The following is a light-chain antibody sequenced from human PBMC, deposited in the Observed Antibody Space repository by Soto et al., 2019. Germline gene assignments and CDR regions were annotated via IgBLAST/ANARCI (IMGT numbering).Light chain of an antibody. CDR2: EVT. J-gene: IGLJ2*01. V-gene: IGLV2-14*01. CDR3: SSYTMSSTDVV. CDR1: SSDVGGYNY. Sequence: QSALTQPASVSGSPEQSITISCTGSSSDVGGYNYVSWYQQHPGKAPKLIIYEVTHRPSGVSNRFSGSKSGNTASLTISGLQAEDEADYYCSSYTMSSTDVVFGGGTKVTVL.